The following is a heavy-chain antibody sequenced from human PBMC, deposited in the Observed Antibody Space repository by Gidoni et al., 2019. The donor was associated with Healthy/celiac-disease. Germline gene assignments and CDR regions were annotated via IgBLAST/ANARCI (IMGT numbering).Heavy chain of an antibody. J-gene: IGHJ6*02. CDR2: INHSGST. CDR3: ARCDRIHSLFYYYYGMDV. CDR1: GGSFSGYY. Sequence: QVQLQQWGAGLLKPSETLSPTCAVYGGSFSGYYWSWIRQPPGKGLEWIGEINHSGSTNYNPSLKSRVTISVDTSKNQFSLKLSSVTAADTAVYYCARCDRIHSLFYYYYGMDVWGQGTTVTVSS. D-gene: IGHD1-26*01. V-gene: IGHV4-34*01.